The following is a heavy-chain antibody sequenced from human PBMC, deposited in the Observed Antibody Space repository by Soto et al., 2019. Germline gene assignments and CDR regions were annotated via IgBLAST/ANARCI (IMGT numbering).Heavy chain of an antibody. V-gene: IGHV4-59*01. J-gene: IGHJ4*02. CDR1: GGSISPSY. Sequence: QVRLQESGPGLVEPSETLSLTCTVSGGSISPSYWNWVRQPPGKRLECIGCIYYTGNTYYNPSLTSRVTISRDTSKNLFSLEVTSVTAADTAMYYCAAGLDQHKVGYWGQGTRVTDSS. CDR3: AAGLDQHKVGY. CDR2: IYYTGNT. D-gene: IGHD2-21*01.